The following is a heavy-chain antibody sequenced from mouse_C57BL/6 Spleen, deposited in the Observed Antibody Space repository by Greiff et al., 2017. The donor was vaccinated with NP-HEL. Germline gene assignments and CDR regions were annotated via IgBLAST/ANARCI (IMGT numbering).Heavy chain of an antibody. CDR3: ARSTTVVEGYAMDY. CDR2: IDPNSGGT. CDR1: GYTFTSYW. J-gene: IGHJ4*01. Sequence: QVQLKQPGAELVKPGASVKLSCKASGYTFTSYWMHWVKQRPGRGLEWIGRIDPNSGGTKYNEKFKSKATLTVDKPSSTAYMQLSSLTSEDSAVYYCARSTTVVEGYAMDYWGQGTSVTVSS. V-gene: IGHV1-72*01. D-gene: IGHD1-1*01.